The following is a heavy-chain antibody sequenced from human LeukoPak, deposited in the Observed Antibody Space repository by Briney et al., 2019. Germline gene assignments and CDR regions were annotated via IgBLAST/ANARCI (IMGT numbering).Heavy chain of an antibody. V-gene: IGHV1-69*06. CDR3: ARDPSSGYSYGYFDY. CDR2: IIPIFGTA. Sequence: SVKVSCKASGGTFSSYAISWVRQAPGQGLEWMGGIIPIFGTANYAQKFQGRVTITADKSTSTAYMGLSSLRSEDTAVYYCARDPSSGYSYGYFDYWGQGTLVTVSS. CDR1: GGTFSSYA. D-gene: IGHD5-18*01. J-gene: IGHJ4*02.